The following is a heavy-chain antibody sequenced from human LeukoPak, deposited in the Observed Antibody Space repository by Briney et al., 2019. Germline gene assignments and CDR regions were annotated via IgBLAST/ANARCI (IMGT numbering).Heavy chain of an antibody. Sequence: WGSLRLSCAASGFTFSSYAMSWVRQAPGKRLEWVSAISGSGGSTYYADSVKGRFTISRDNSKNTLYLQMNSLRAEDTAVYYCAKELGYCSSTSCLPYYFDYWGQGTLVTVSS. J-gene: IGHJ4*02. CDR1: GFTFSSYA. CDR3: AKELGYCSSTSCLPYYFDY. D-gene: IGHD2-2*01. V-gene: IGHV3-23*01. CDR2: ISGSGGST.